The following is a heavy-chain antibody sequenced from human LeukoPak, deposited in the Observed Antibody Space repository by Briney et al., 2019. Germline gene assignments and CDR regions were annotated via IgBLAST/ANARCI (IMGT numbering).Heavy chain of an antibody. CDR1: GGSFSGYY. D-gene: IGHD6-13*01. V-gene: IGHV4-34*01. CDR2: INHSGST. J-gene: IGHJ4*02. Sequence: SETLSLTCAVYGGSFSGYYWSWIRQPPGKGLEWIGEINHSGSTNYNPSLKSRVTISVDTSKNQFSLKLSSVTAADTALYYCAKGDIAAAGLYDYWGQGTLVTVSS. CDR3: AKGDIAAAGLYDY.